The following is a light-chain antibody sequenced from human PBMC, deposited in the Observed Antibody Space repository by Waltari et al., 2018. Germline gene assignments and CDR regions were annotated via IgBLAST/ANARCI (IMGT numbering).Light chain of an antibody. CDR2: EVS. CDR1: SSDVGGYNY. J-gene: IGLJ2*01. CDR3: QCYDSTLSGGGV. V-gene: IGLV2-14*01. Sequence: QSALTQPASVSGSPGQSITISCTGTSSDVGGYNYVSWYQQHPGKAPKLMIYEVSNRPSGVSNRFSGSKSGNTASLTISGLQAEDEADYYCQCYDSTLSGGGVFGGGTTLTVL.